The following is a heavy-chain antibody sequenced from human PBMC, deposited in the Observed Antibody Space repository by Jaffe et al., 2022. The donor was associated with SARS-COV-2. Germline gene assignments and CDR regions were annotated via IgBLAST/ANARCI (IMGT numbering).Heavy chain of an antibody. CDR2: IYYSGST. V-gene: IGHV4-39*01. CDR3: ARRIKQRWLQSPFDY. J-gene: IGHJ4*02. Sequence: QLQLQESGPGLVKPSETLSLTCTVSGGSISSSSYYWGWIRQPPGKGLEWIGSIYYSGSTYYNPSLKSRVTISVDTSKNQFSLKLSSVTAADTAVYYCARRIKQRWLQSPFDYWGQGTLVTVSS. CDR1: GGSISSSSYY. D-gene: IGHD5-12*01.